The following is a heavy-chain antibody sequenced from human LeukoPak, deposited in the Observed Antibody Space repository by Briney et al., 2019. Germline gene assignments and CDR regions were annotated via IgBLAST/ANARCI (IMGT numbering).Heavy chain of an antibody. CDR2: IKCDGSEK. CDR3: VRGVGSSTSCYVRAFDI. CDR1: GFIFSNSW. J-gene: IGHJ3*02. V-gene: IGHV3-52*01. Sequence: GGSLRLSCAASGFIFSNSWMHWVCQAPEKGLECVADIKCDGSEKCYVDSVKGRLTISRDNAKNSLYLQVNSLRAEDMTVYYCVRGVGSSTSCYVRAFDIWGQGTMVTVSS. D-gene: IGHD2-2*01.